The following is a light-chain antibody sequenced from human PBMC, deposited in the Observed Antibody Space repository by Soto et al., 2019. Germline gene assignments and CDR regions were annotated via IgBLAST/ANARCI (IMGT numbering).Light chain of an antibody. CDR1: SSDVGGYNH. CDR3: SSYTRRSAYV. V-gene: IGLV2-14*01. CDR2: DVS. J-gene: IGLJ1*01. Sequence: QSALTQPASVSGSPGQSITISCTGTSSDVGGYNHVYRYQQHPGKAPKLIIYDVSNRPSGVANRFSGSKSGNTASLTISGLEAEDEAYYCCSSYTRRSAYVFGTWTKLTVL.